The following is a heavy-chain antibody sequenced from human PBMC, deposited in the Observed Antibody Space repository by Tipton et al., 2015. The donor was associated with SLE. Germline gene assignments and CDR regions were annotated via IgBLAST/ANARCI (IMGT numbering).Heavy chain of an antibody. CDR2: IYYSGST. J-gene: IGHJ2*01. V-gene: IGHV4-39*01. CDR3: ASALPGPYDSWSGYYKGEAYFDL. Sequence: TLSLTCTVSGGSISSTSYYWGWIRQPPGKGLEWIGSIYYSGSTYYNPSLKSRVTISVDTSKNQFSLKLSSVTAADTAVYYCASALPGPYDSWSGYYKGEAYFDLWDRGTLVTVSS. CDR1: GGSISSTSYY. D-gene: IGHD3-3*01.